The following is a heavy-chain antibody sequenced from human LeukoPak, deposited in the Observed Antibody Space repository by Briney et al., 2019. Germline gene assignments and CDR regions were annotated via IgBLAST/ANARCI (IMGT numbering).Heavy chain of an antibody. D-gene: IGHD2-15*01. V-gene: IGHV1-46*01. CDR2: INPSGGST. Sequence: ASVKVSCKASGYTFTSYYIHWVRQAPGQGLEWMGIINPSGGSTSYAQKFQGRVTMTRDTSTSTVYMELSSLRSEDTAVYYCARDKGYCSGISCSPVYWFDPWGQGTLVTVSS. J-gene: IGHJ5*02. CDR3: ARDKGYCSGISCSPVYWFDP. CDR1: GYTFTSYY.